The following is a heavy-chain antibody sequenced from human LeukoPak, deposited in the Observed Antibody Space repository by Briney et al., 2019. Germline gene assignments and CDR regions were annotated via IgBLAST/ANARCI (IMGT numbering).Heavy chain of an antibody. CDR3: ATIISFQGYSYGQYYFDY. V-gene: IGHV6-1*01. CDR1: GDSVSSNSAA. Sequence: SQTLSLTCAISGDSVSSNSAAWTWIGQSPSTGLEWLGRTYYRSKWYNDYEVSVKSRISINADTSKNQFSLQLNSVTPEDTAVYYCATIISFQGYSYGQYYFDYWGQGTLVTVSS. J-gene: IGHJ4*02. D-gene: IGHD5-18*01. CDR2: TYYRSKWYN.